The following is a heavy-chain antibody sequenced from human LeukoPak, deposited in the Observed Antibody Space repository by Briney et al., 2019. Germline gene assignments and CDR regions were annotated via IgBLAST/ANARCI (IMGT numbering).Heavy chain of an antibody. CDR2: INHSGST. CDR3: AGPTTEQRGDY. D-gene: IGHD6-25*01. CDR1: GGSFSGYY. V-gene: IGHV4-34*01. J-gene: IGHJ4*02. Sequence: SETLSLTCAVYGGSFSGYYWSWIRQPPGKGLEWIGEINHSGSTNYNPSLKSRVTISVDTSKNQFSLKLSSVTAADTAVYYCAGPTTEQRGDYWGQGTLVTVSS.